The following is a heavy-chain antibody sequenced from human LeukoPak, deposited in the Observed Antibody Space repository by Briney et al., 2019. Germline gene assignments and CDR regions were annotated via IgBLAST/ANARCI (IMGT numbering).Heavy chain of an antibody. D-gene: IGHD6-13*01. CDR3: ARRKKGGAAAGNFYYFDY. V-gene: IGHV4-39*01. J-gene: IGHJ4*02. Sequence: SETLSLTCTASGGSISSGNYYWSWIRQPPGKGLEWIGSIYYSGSTYYNPSLKSRVTISVDTSKNQFSLKLSSVTAADTAVYYCARRKKGGAAAGNFYYFDYWGQGTLVTVSS. CDR2: IYYSGST. CDR1: GGSISSGNYY.